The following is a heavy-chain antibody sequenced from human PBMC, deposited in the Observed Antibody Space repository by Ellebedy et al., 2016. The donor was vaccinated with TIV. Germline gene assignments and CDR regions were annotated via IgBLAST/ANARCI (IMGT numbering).Heavy chain of an antibody. Sequence: AASVKVSCKATPYMFSQYLFSWARQAPGQGLEWMGWIRHSNRDTKLAPKFQDRVTLTVHPPTTTVYMELKSLTSDDTATYYCSRGLRGLRDSWGQGTLVTVSS. V-gene: IGHV1-18*01. CDR3: SRGLRGLRDS. J-gene: IGHJ4*02. D-gene: IGHD3-10*01. CDR2: IRHSNRDT. CDR1: PYMFSQYL.